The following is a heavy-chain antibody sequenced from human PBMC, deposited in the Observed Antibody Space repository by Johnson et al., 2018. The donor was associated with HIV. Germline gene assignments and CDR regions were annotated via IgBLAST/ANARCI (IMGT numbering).Heavy chain of an antibody. J-gene: IGHJ3*01. CDR1: GFTVTNNY. CDR3: AKDFGRYCSGGSCYSMSP. V-gene: IGHV3-20*04. D-gene: IGHD2-15*01. CDR2: INWNGDSP. Sequence: VQLVESGGGLIQPGGSLRLSCAASGFTVTNNYMSWVRQAPGKGLEWISGINWNGDSPGYADSVKGRFTISRDNAKNSLYLQMNSLRAEDTALYYCAKDFGRYCSGGSCYSMSPWGQGTMVTVSS.